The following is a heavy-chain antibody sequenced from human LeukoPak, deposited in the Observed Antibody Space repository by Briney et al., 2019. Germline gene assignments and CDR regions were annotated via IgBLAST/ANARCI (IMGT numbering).Heavy chain of an antibody. Sequence: PGGSLRLSCGASGFTFTTHWIHWVRHARGKGLVWVSRIKPEGSDTNYADSVKGRFTISRDNAKNTVYLQMNSLRAEDTAVYYCARGKYGGYFIDYWGQGTLVTVSS. CDR1: GFTFTTHW. CDR3: ARGKYGGYFIDY. CDR2: IKPEGSDT. V-gene: IGHV3-74*01. J-gene: IGHJ4*02. D-gene: IGHD5-12*01.